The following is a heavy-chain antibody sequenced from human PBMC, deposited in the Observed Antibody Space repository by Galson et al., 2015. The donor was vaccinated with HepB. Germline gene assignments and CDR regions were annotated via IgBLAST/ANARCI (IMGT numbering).Heavy chain of an antibody. CDR3: AKDGDCSSTSCYTHYYYYYMDV. J-gene: IGHJ6*03. Sequence: SLRLSCAASGFTFSSYGMHWVRQAPGKGLEWVAVISYDGSNKYYADSVKGRFTISRDNSKNTLYLQMNSLRAEDTAVYYCAKDGDCSSTSCYTHYYYYYMDVWGKGTTVTVSS. D-gene: IGHD2-2*02. V-gene: IGHV3-30*18. CDR2: ISYDGSNK. CDR1: GFTFSSYG.